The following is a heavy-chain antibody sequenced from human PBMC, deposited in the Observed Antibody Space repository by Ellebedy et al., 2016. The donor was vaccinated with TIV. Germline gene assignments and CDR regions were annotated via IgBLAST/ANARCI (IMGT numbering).Heavy chain of an antibody. Sequence: GGSLRLXCAASGFTFSSYDMHWVRQATGKGLEWVSAIGTAGDTYYPGSVKGRFTISRDNAKNSLYLQMNSLRAEDTAVYYCARETSWWWFNPWGQGTLVTVSS. V-gene: IGHV3-13*01. CDR3: ARETSWWWFNP. CDR1: GFTFSSYD. CDR2: IGTAGDT. D-gene: IGHD2-15*01. J-gene: IGHJ5*02.